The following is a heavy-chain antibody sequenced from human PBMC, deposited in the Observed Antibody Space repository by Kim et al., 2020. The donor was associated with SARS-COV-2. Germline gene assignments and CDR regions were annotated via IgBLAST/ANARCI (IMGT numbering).Heavy chain of an antibody. CDR3: ARSGYDFWSGYYRPDAFDI. D-gene: IGHD3-3*01. J-gene: IGHJ3*02. V-gene: IGHV1-69*13. CDR1: GGTFSSYA. Sequence: SVKVSCKASGGTFSSYAISWVRQAPGQGLEWMGGIIPIFGTANYAQKFQGRVTITADESTSTAYMELSSLRSEDTAVYYCARSGYDFWSGYYRPDAFDIWGQGTMVTVSS. CDR2: IIPIFGTA.